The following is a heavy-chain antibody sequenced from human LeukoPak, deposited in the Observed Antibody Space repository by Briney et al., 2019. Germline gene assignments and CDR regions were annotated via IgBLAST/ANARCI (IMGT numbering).Heavy chain of an antibody. CDR3: ARLAHPYFDY. CDR2: IYYSGST. V-gene: IGHV4-59*08. CDR1: GGSISSYY. Sequence: SSETLSLTCTVSGGSISSYYWSWTRQPPGKGLEWIGYIYYSGSTNYNPSLKSRVTISVDTSKNQFSLKLSSVTAADTAVYYCARLAHPYFDYWGQGTLVTVSS. J-gene: IGHJ4*02.